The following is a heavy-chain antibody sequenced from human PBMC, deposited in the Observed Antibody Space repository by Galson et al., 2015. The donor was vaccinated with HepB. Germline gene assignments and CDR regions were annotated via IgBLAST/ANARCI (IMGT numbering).Heavy chain of an antibody. Sequence: SLRLSCAASGFTFSDYYMDWVRQAPGKGLEWVGRVRHKARRYTTDYVASVEGRFTISRDDSKNSLYLQMDSLKTEDTAVYYCSRTLPGIDLDYWGQGTLVTVPS. CDR1: GFTFSDYY. CDR3: SRTLPGIDLDY. V-gene: IGHV3-72*01. J-gene: IGHJ4*02. CDR2: VRHKARRYTT. D-gene: IGHD3-3*02.